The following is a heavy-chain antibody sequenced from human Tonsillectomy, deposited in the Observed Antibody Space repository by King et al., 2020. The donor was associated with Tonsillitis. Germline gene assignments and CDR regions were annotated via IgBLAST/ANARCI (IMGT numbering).Heavy chain of an antibody. CDR2: IYYSGST. CDR1: GGSISSYY. J-gene: IGHJ3*02. CDR3: GRIHTAVTNAFDI. V-gene: IGHV4-59*01. D-gene: IGHD4-17*01. Sequence: QLQESGPGLVKPSETLSLTCTVSGGSISSYYWSWIRQPPGKELEWIGYIYYSGSTNYNPSLRSRVTISLDTSKNQFSLKLSSVTAADTAVYYCGRIHTAVTNAFDIWGKGTMVTVSS.